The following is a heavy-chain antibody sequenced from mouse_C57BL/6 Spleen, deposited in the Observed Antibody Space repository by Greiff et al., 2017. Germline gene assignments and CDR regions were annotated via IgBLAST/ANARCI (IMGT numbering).Heavy chain of an antibody. J-gene: IGHJ3*01. Sequence: QVQLKQSGAELVRPGASVTLSCKASGYTFTDYEMHWVKQTPVHGLEWIGAIDPETGGTAYNQKFKGKAILTADKSSSTAYMELRSLTSEDSAVYYCTRGATGTEFAYWGQGTLVTVSA. V-gene: IGHV1-15*01. CDR3: TRGATGTEFAY. D-gene: IGHD4-1*02. CDR1: GYTFTDYE. CDR2: IDPETGGT.